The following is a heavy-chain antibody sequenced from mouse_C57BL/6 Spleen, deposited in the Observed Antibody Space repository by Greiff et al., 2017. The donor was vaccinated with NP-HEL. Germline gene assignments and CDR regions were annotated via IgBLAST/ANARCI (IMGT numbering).Heavy chain of an antibody. CDR3: ARNPAYYSNPTGAMDY. CDR1: GFSLTSYG. J-gene: IGHJ4*01. CDR2: IWSGGST. Sequence: QVQLKQSGPGLVQPSQSLSITCTVSGFSLTSYGVHWVRQSPGKGLEWLGVIWSGGSTDYNAAFISRLSISQDNSKSQVFFKMNSLQADDTAIYYCARNPAYYSNPTGAMDYWGQGTAVTVSS. V-gene: IGHV2-2*01. D-gene: IGHD2-5*01.